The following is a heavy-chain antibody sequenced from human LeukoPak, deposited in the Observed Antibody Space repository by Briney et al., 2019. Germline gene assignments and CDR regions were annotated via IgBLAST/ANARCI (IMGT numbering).Heavy chain of an antibody. CDR3: ARASPGTGTTIAGDQDAFDI. V-gene: IGHV3-11*01. CDR1: GFTFSGYY. Sequence: PGGSLRLSCAASGFTFSGYYMTWIRQAPGKGLEGVSYISSSGSTIYLADSVKGRFTISRDNAKNSMYLQMNSLRAEDTAMYYCARASPGTGTTIAGDQDAFDIWGQGTMVTVSS. CDR2: ISSSGSTI. J-gene: IGHJ3*02. D-gene: IGHD1-1*01.